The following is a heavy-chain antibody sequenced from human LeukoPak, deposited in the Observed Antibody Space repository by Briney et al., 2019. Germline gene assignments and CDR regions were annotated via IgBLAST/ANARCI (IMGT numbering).Heavy chain of an antibody. Sequence: SETLSLTCTVSGVSISSGGYYWSWLRQHPGQGLESIGYIYYSGSTYYNPSLKSRVTISVDTSKNQFSLKLSSVTAADTAVYYCARGDIVVVPAAIYFDYWGQGTLVTVSS. CDR3: ARGDIVVVPAAIYFDY. J-gene: IGHJ4*02. CDR1: GVSISSGGYY. D-gene: IGHD2-2*01. CDR2: IYYSGST. V-gene: IGHV4-31*03.